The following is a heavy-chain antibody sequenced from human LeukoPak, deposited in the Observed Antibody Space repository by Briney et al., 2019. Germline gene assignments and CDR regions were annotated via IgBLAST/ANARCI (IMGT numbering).Heavy chain of an antibody. J-gene: IGHJ4*02. Sequence: SETLSLTCAVYGGSFSGYYWSWIRQPPGKGLEWIGYIYYSGSTNYNPSLKSRVTISVDTSKSQFSLKLSSVTAADTAIYYCARDHLYSSGWFDYWGQGTLVTVSS. CDR1: GGSFSGYY. CDR2: IYYSGST. D-gene: IGHD6-19*01. CDR3: ARDHLYSSGWFDY. V-gene: IGHV4-59*12.